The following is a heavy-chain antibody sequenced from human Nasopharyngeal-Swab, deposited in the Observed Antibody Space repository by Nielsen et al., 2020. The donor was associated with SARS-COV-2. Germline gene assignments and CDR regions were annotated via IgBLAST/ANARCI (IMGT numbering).Heavy chain of an antibody. CDR1: GFTFDDYG. J-gene: IGHJ4*02. Sequence: GESLKISCAASGFTFDDYGMSWVRQAPGKGLEWVSGINWNGGSTGYADSVKGRFTISRDNAKNSLYLQMNSLRAEDTALYYCARGVDYYDSSGYYRDGFDYWGQGTLVTVSS. D-gene: IGHD3-22*01. CDR3: ARGVDYYDSSGYYRDGFDY. V-gene: IGHV3-20*04. CDR2: INWNGGST.